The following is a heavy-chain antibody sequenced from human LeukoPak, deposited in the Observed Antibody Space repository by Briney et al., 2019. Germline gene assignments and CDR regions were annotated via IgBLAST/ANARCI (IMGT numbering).Heavy chain of an antibody. CDR3: ARDWGDIVVVPAAISWFDP. V-gene: IGHV1-2*02. Sequence: ASVKVSCKASGYTFTGYYMHWVRQAPGQGLEWMGWINPNSGGTNYAQKFQGRVTMTRDTSISTAYMELSRLRSDDTAVYYCARDWGDIVVVPAAISWFDPWGQGTLVTVSS. J-gene: IGHJ5*02. CDR2: INPNSGGT. CDR1: GYTFTGYY. D-gene: IGHD2-2*01.